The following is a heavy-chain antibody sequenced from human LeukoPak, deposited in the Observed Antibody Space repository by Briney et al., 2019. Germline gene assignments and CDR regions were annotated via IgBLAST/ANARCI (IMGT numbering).Heavy chain of an antibody. CDR3: VAFYGDFVGDFDY. CDR2: ISRSSSYK. D-gene: IGHD4-17*01. CDR1: GFTFSSYF. J-gene: IGHJ4*02. Sequence: PGGSLRLSCAASGFTFSSYFMSWVRQAPGKGLEWVSSISRSSSYKHSADSVQGRLTISRDNAKNSLYLHMNSLRAEDTAVYYCVAFYGDFVGDFDYWGQGTLVTVSS. V-gene: IGHV3-21*01.